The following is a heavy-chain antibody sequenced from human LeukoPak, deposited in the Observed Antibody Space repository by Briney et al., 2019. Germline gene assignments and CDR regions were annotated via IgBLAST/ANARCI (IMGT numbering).Heavy chain of an antibody. CDR2: IIPIFGTA. CDR1: GGTFSSYA. CDR3: ARSPDPGTTTPSQY. Sequence: GSSVKISCKASGGTFSSYAISWVRQAPGQGLEWMGGIIPIFGTANYAQKFQGRVTITADESTSTAYMELSSLSSEDTAVYYCARSPDPGTTTPSQYWGQGTLVTVSS. V-gene: IGHV1-69*01. D-gene: IGHD1-7*01. J-gene: IGHJ4*02.